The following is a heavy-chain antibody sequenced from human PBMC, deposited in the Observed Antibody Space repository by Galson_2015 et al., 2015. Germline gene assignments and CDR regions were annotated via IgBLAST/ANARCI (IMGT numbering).Heavy chain of an antibody. CDR1: GFTLSSYW. CDR3: TRRDGMDV. V-gene: IGHV3-74*01. Sequence: SLRLSCAASGFTLSSYWMHWVRQAPGKGLVWVSRIDTDGRTTYYADSVKGRFTISRDNAKNTLYLQMNSLRDEDTAVYYCTRRDGMDVWGQGTTVTVSS. J-gene: IGHJ6*02. CDR2: IDTDGRTT.